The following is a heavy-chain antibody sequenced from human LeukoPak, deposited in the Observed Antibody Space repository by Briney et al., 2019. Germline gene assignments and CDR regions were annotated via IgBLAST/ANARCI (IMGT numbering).Heavy chain of an antibody. D-gene: IGHD3-3*01. V-gene: IGHV3-11*04. Sequence: GGSLRLSCAASGFTFSDYYMSWIRQAPGKGLEWVSYISSSGSTIYYADSVKGRFTISRDNAKNSLYLQMSSLRAEDTAVYYCARDLAYYDFWSGYYTGPSDYWGQGTLVTVSS. CDR2: ISSSGSTI. CDR1: GFTFSDYY. J-gene: IGHJ4*02. CDR3: ARDLAYYDFWSGYYTGPSDY.